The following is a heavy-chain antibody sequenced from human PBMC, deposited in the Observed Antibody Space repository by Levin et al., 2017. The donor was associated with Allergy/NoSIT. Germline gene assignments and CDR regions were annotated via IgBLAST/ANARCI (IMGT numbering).Heavy chain of an antibody. CDR2: VYYSGRT. Sequence: SETLSLTCTVSGGSIRSYYWSWIRQPPGKGLEWIGYVYYSGRTNYNPSLKSRLTISADPSKNQISLKLTSVTAADTAVYYCARDRSSQLGAFDSWGQGTLVTVSS. J-gene: IGHJ4*02. CDR3: ARDRSSQLGAFDS. CDR1: GGSIRSYY. V-gene: IGHV4-59*01. D-gene: IGHD6-13*01.